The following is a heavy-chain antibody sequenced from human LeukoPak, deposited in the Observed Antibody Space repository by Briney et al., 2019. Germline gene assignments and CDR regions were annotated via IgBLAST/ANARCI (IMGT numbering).Heavy chain of an antibody. D-gene: IGHD2-15*01. Sequence: SVRGRFTISRDNAKNSLYLQMSSLRAEDTAVYYCARDKCSGGTCYHSLGYWGQGTLVTVSS. CDR3: ARDKCSGGTCYHSLGY. V-gene: IGHV3-11*06. J-gene: IGHJ4*02.